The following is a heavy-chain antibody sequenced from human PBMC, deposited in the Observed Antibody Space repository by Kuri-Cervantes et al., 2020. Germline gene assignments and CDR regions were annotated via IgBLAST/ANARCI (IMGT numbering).Heavy chain of an antibody. D-gene: IGHD2-15*01. CDR3: ARRGGSITSDAFDI. CDR1: GGSFSGYY. CDR2: IYYSGST. Sequence: LRLSCAVYGGSFSGYYWSWIRQPPGKGLEWSGYIYYSGSTYYNPSLKSRVTISVDTSKNQFSLKLSSVTAADTAVYYCARRGGSITSDAFDIWGQGTMVTVSS. J-gene: IGHJ3*02. V-gene: IGHV4-34*09.